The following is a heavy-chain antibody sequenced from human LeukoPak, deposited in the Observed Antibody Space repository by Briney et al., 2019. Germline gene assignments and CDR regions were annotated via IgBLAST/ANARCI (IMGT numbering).Heavy chain of an antibody. Sequence: GASVKVSCEASGYTFITYDINWVRQAAGQGLEWMGWMNPNSGNTGNAQKFQGRVTMTRNTSISTAYMELTSLTSEDTAVYFCARIAAPGNRRLNFWGQGTLVTVSS. CDR1: GYTFITYD. D-gene: IGHD6-13*01. CDR3: ARIAAPGNRRLNF. CDR2: MNPNSGNT. J-gene: IGHJ4*02. V-gene: IGHV1-8*01.